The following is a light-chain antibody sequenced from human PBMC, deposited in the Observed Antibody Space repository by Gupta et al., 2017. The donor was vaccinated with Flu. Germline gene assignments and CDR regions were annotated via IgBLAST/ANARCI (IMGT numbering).Light chain of an antibody. J-gene: IGLJ1*01. V-gene: IGLV1-44*01. Sequence: QSVLTQPPSASGTPGQRVTLSCSGTSSNIGSNTVNWYQHLPGTAPKVLIYNNDQRPSGVPDRFSGSKSGTSASLAISGLQSDDEADYYCASWDDSLNEVFGTGTKVTVL. CDR1: SSNIGSNT. CDR3: ASWDDSLNEV. CDR2: NND.